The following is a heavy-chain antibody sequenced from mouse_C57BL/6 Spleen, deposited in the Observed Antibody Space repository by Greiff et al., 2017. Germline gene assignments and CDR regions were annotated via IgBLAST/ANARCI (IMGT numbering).Heavy chain of an antibody. V-gene: IGHV10-3*01. CDR1: GFTFNTYA. D-gene: IGHD2-1*01. J-gene: IGHJ4*01. Sequence: EVQLVESGGGLVQPKGSLKLSCAASGFTFNTYAMHWVRQAPGKGLEWVARIRSKRSNYATYYADSVKDRFTISRDDSQSMLYLQMNNLKTEDTAMYYCVREGVTAMDYWGQGTSVTVSS. CDR2: IRSKRSNYAT. CDR3: VREGVTAMDY.